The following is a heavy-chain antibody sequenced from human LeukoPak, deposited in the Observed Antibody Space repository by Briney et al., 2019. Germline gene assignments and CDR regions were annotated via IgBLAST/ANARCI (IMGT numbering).Heavy chain of an antibody. CDR3: ARLRPSVCIN. D-gene: IGHD2-8*01. V-gene: IGHV4-39*01. J-gene: IGHJ4*02. CDR1: GGSISSSSYY. Sequence: SETLSLTCTVSGGSISSSSYYWGWIRQPPGKGLEWIGSIYYSGSTYYNPSLKSRVTIPVDTSKNQFSLKLSSVTAADTAVYYCARLRPSVCINWGQGTLVTVSS. CDR2: IYYSGST.